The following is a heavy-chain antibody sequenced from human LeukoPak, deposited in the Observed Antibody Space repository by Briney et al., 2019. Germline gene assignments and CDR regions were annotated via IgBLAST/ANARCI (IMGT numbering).Heavy chain of an antibody. V-gene: IGHV4-59*01. D-gene: IGHD6-6*01. CDR1: GGPISDYH. J-gene: IGHJ4*02. CDR3: ARGEAQFDY. CDR2: ISYSGST. Sequence: PSETLSLTCTVSGGPISDYHWSWIRQPPGKGLEWIGHISYSGSTNYNPSLKSRVTISGDTSKNQFSLKLSSVTAADTAVYYCARGEAQFDYWGQGTLVTVSS.